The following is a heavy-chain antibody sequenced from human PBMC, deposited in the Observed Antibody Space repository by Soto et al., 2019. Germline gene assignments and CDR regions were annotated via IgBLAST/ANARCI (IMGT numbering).Heavy chain of an antibody. Sequence: GGSLRLSCAASGFIFSNAWMNWVRQAPGKGLEWVGRIKSKPDGGTIDYAAPLKGRFTISRDDSKNTLYLQMNSLRAEDTAVYYCAKGEGSSGWWYYYYYGMDVWGQGTTVTVSS. CDR1: GFIFSNAW. CDR3: AKGEGSSGWWYYYYYGMDV. CDR2: IKSKPDGGTI. J-gene: IGHJ6*02. D-gene: IGHD6-19*01. V-gene: IGHV3-15*07.